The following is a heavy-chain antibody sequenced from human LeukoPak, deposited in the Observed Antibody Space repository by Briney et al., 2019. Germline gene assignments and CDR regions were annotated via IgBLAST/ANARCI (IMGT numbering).Heavy chain of an antibody. CDR3: AREGPGEGGVVVVPAAMASPENWFDP. CDR1: GYSISSGYY. Sequence: SETLSLTCTVSGYSISSGYYWGWIRQPPGKGLEWIGSIYHSGSTYYNPSLKSRVTISVDTSKNQFSLKLSSVTAADTAVYYCAREGPGEGGVVVVPAAMASPENWFDPWGQGTLVTVSS. D-gene: IGHD2-2*01. V-gene: IGHV4-38-2*02. CDR2: IYHSGST. J-gene: IGHJ5*02.